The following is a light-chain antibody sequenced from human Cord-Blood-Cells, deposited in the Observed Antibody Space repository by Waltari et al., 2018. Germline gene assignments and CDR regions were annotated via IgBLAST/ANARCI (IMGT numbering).Light chain of an antibody. Sequence: SALTQPASASAASRQSTTISSPGTTSGVGSYYLFSSYQQHPGKAPKLMIYEGSKRPSGVSNRFSGSKSGNTASLTISGLHAEDEADYYCCSYAGSSTYVFGTGTKVTVL. CDR1: TSGVGSYYL. CDR3: CSYAGSSTYV. J-gene: IGLJ1*01. V-gene: IGLV2-23*01. CDR2: EGS.